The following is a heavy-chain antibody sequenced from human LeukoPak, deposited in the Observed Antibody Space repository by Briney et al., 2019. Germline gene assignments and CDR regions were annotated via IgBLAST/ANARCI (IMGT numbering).Heavy chain of an antibody. CDR1: GFTFSSYE. Sequence: GGSLRLSCAASGFTFSSYEMNWVRQAPGKGLEWVANIKQDESEKYYVGSVKGRFTISRDNAKNSLYLQMSSLRAEDTAIYFCARSMGYCSGGSCFPFDYWGQGTLVTVSS. J-gene: IGHJ4*02. CDR2: IKQDESEK. D-gene: IGHD2-15*01. CDR3: ARSMGYCSGGSCFPFDY. V-gene: IGHV3-7*03.